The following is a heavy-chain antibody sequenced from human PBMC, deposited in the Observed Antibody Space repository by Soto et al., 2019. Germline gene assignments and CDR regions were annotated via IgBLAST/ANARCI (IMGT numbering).Heavy chain of an antibody. CDR2: INHSGST. J-gene: IGHJ5*02. V-gene: IGHV4-34*01. CDR1: GWSFSVYY. D-gene: IGHD6-13*01. Sequence: SDTLSLTCAVYGWSFSVYYWSWIRQPPGKGLEWIGEINHSGSTNYNLSLKSRVTISVDASKNQFSLKLSSVTAADTAVYYCARRQWGIAAPGNWFDPRGQGTLVTVSS. CDR3: ARRQWGIAAPGNWFDP.